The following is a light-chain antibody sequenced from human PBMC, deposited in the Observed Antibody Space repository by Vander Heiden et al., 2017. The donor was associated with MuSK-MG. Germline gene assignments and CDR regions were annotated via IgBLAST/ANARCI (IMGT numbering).Light chain of an antibody. CDR2: DAS. J-gene: IGKJ1*01. CDR1: QSVYNN. CDR3: QQDYNSWT. V-gene: IGKV3-15*01. Sequence: EVVMTQSPATLAVSPGERVTLSCRASQSVYNNLAWYQQKPGRAPRLLIYDASTRANGIPDRFSGSGSGTEFTLTSSSVQSEDFAVYHWQQDYNSWTFGQGTKVEIK.